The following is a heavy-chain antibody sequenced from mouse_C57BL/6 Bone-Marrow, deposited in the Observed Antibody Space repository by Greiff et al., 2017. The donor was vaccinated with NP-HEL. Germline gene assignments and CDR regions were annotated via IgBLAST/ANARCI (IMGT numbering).Heavy chain of an antibody. CDR1: GYTFTSYG. CDR2: IYPRSGNT. Sequence: QVQLQQSGAELARPGASVKLSCKASGYTFTSYGISWVKQRTGQGLEWIGEIYPRSGNTYYNEKFKGKATLTADKSYSTAYMELRSLTSEDSAVYFCARKQFILRYAMDYWGQGTSVTVSS. D-gene: IGHD1-1*01. CDR3: ARKQFILRYAMDY. J-gene: IGHJ4*01. V-gene: IGHV1-81*01.